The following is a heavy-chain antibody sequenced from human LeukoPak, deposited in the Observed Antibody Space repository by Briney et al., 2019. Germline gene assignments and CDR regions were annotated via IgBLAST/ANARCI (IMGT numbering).Heavy chain of an antibody. CDR1: GVSLSSSSYY. J-gene: IGHJ4*02. V-gene: IGHV4-39*01. CDR2: ISYSRTT. D-gene: IGHD3-10*01. Sequence: SETLSLTCTVSGVSLSSSSYYWGWIRQPPETGLEWIASISYSRTTYYNPSLKSRVTISIDTSKNQFSLNLSSVTAADTAVYYCARPGGSGSYYGYWGQGTLVTVSS. CDR3: ARPGGSGSYYGY.